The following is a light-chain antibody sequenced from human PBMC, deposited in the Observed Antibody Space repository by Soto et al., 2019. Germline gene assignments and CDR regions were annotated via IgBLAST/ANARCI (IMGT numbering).Light chain of an antibody. V-gene: IGKV2-28*01. CDR2: LGS. CDR1: QSLLNSNGFNY. J-gene: IGKJ4*01. CDR3: VQALQTPPD. Sequence: DIVMTQSPLSLPVTPGEPASISCRSSQSLLNSNGFNYVDGSLQNPGQSPQLLIYLGSNRASRGPYGFSGRGSGTDFTLKISRVEAEDVGVYYCVQALQTPPDFGGGTKVEIK.